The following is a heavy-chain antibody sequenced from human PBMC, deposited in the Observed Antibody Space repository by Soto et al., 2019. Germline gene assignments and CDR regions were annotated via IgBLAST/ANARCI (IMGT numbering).Heavy chain of an antibody. CDR2: ITPIFGTA. J-gene: IGHJ4*02. Sequence: SVKVSCKASGGTFSSYAISWVRQAPGQGLEWMGGITPIFGTANYAQKFQGRVTITADESTSTAYMELSSLRSEDTAVYYCARDPRSSGGSCRDYWGQGTLVTVSS. CDR3: ARDPRSSGGSCRDY. CDR1: GGTFSSYA. V-gene: IGHV1-69*13. D-gene: IGHD2-15*01.